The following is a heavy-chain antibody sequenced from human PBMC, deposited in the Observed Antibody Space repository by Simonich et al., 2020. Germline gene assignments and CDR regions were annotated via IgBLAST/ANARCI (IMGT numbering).Heavy chain of an antibody. D-gene: IGHD6-6*01. CDR2: IYTSGST. V-gene: IGHV4-4*07. J-gene: IGHJ4*02. CDR3: ARGAYSSSSGDY. Sequence: QVQLQESGPGLVKPSETLSLTCTVSGGSISSYYWSWIRQPAGKGLEWIGRIYTSGSTNTTPSLKSRVTISVDKSKNQFSLKLSSVTAADTAVYYCARGAYSSSSGDYWGQGTLVTVSS. CDR1: GGSISSYY.